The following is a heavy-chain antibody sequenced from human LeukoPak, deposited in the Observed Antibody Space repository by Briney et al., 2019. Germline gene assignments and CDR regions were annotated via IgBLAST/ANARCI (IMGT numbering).Heavy chain of an antibody. V-gene: IGHV3-7*01. D-gene: IGHD3-22*01. CDR1: GFSFSISW. Sequence: GGSLRLSCVASGFSFSISWMHWVRQAPGKGLEWVANIKQDGSEKYYVDSVKGRFTISRDNAKNSLYLQMNSLRAEDTAVYYCARGWYYYDSSGYRAFDIWGQGTMVTVSS. J-gene: IGHJ3*02. CDR2: IKQDGSEK. CDR3: ARGWYYYDSSGYRAFDI.